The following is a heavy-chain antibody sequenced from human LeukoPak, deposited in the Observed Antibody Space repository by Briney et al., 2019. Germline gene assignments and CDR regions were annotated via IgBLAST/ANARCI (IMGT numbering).Heavy chain of an antibody. CDR2: ISSSSSYI. CDR1: VFTFSSYS. CDR3: AREVRDGYNPFDY. J-gene: IGHJ4*02. D-gene: IGHD5-24*01. Sequence: GGSLRLSCAASVFTFSSYSMNWVRQAPGKGLEWVSSISSSSSYIYYADSVKGRFTISRDNAKNSLYLQMNSLRAEDTAVYYCAREVRDGYNPFDYWGQGTLVTVSS. V-gene: IGHV3-21*01.